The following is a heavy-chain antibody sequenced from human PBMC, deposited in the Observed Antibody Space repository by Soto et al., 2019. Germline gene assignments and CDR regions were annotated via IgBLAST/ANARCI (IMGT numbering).Heavy chain of an antibody. D-gene: IGHD3-22*01. CDR2: INPNSGGT. CDR1: GYTFTGYS. CDR3: ARDAYYYDSSGYFF. Sequence: QVQLVQSGAEVMKPGASVKVSCKASGYTFTGYSMHWVRQAPGQGLEWMGWINPNSGGTNYAQKFQGRVTMPRDRSSSTAYMELSRLRSDDTAVYYCARDAYYYDSSGYFFWGQGTLVTVSS. J-gene: IGHJ4*02. V-gene: IGHV1-2*02.